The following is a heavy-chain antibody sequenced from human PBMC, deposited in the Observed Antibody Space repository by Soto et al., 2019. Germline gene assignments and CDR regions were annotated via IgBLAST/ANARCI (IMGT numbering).Heavy chain of an antibody. J-gene: IGHJ4*02. D-gene: IGHD4-4*01. CDR3: AKDPDSTTVTKYYFDY. Sequence: QAGGSLRLSCAASGFTFSSYAMSWVRQAPGKGLEWVSAISGSGGSTYYADSVKGRLTISRDNSKNTLYLQMNSLRAEDTAVYYRAKDPDSTTVTKYYFDYWGQGTLVTVSS. CDR1: GFTFSSYA. V-gene: IGHV3-23*01. CDR2: ISGSGGST.